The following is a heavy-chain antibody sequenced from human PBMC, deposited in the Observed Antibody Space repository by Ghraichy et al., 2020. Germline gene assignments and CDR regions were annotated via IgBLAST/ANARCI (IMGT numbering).Heavy chain of an antibody. D-gene: IGHD2-2*01. CDR1: GFTFSNYW. CDR3: ARVYCSSTSCYANHFDY. CDR2: IHSDGSST. V-gene: IGHV3-74*01. Sequence: GESLNISCAASGFTFSNYWMHWVRQAPGKGLVWVSLIHSDGSSTSYADSVKGRFTISRDNAKNTLYLQMNSLRAEDTAVYYCARVYCSSTSCYANHFDYWGQGSLVTVSS. J-gene: IGHJ4*02.